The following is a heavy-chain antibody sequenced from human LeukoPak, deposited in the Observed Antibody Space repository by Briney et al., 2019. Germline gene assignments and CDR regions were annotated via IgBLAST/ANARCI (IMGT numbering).Heavy chain of an antibody. D-gene: IGHD3-22*01. Sequence: GGSLRLSCAASGFTFDDYGMSWVRQAPGKGLEWVSGINWNGGSTGYADSVKGRFTISRDNAKNTLYLQMNSLRAEDTAVYYCARSRITMIVVVIEGEFDYWGQGTLVTVSS. CDR3: ARSRITMIVVVIEGEFDY. CDR1: GFTFDDYG. V-gene: IGHV3-20*04. CDR2: INWNGGST. J-gene: IGHJ4*02.